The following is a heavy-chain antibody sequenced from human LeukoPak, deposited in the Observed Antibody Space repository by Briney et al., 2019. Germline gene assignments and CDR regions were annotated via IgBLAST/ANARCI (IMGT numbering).Heavy chain of an antibody. CDR1: GYCSTSYW. Sequence: GESLQISCKGSGYCSTSYWISWVRQVSGKGLEWIGIIYPLNSDTRYRPSFQRQVTISADPSISTAYLQWSSLKASGIAMYYCVTGGYSGYGRYFEYWGQGTLVTVSS. CDR3: VTGGYSGYGRYFEY. J-gene: IGHJ4*02. D-gene: IGHD5-12*01. V-gene: IGHV5-51*01. CDR2: IYPLNSDT.